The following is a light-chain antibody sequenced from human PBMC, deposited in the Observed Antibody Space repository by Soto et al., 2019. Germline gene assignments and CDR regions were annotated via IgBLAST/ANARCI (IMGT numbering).Light chain of an antibody. V-gene: IGLV2-14*01. CDR1: SSDTGAYNH. J-gene: IGLJ3*02. CDR3: ASHTTSLTWV. Sequence: QSALTQAASASGSPGQSITISCTGTSSDTGAYNHVSWYQQHPGKAPKVLIYEVSERPSGISNRFSGSKSGNTASLTISGLQAEDEADYYCASHTTSLTWVFGGGTKLTVL. CDR2: EVS.